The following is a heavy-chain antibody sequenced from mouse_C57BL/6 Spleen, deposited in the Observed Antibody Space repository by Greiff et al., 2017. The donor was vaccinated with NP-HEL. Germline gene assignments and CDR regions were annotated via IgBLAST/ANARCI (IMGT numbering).Heavy chain of an antibody. J-gene: IGHJ2*01. Sequence: VKLKESGAELARPGASVKMSCKASGYTFTSYTMHWVKQRPGQGLEWIGYINPSSGYTKYNQKFKDKATLTADKSSSTAYMQLSSLTSEDSAVYYCARYYGSSYDYWGQGTTLTVSS. D-gene: IGHD1-1*01. CDR1: GYTFTSYT. CDR3: ARYYGSSYDY. CDR2: INPSSGYT. V-gene: IGHV1-4*01.